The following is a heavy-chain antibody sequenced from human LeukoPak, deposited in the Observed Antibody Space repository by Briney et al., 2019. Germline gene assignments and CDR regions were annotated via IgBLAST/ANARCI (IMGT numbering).Heavy chain of an antibody. V-gene: IGHV1-2*02. J-gene: IGHJ4*02. CDR3: ASLVDIAVAGKTDY. CDR2: INPNRGGT. Sequence: ASVKVSCKASGYTFTGYYMHWVRQAPGQGLEWMGWINPNRGGTNYAQKFQGRVTMTRDTSISTAYMELSRLRSDDTAVYYCASLVDIAVAGKTDYWGQGTLVTVSS. CDR1: GYTFTGYY. D-gene: IGHD6-19*01.